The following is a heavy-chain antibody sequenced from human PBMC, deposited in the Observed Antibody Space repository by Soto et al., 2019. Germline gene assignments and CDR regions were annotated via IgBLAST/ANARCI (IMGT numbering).Heavy chain of an antibody. CDR2: IVVGSGNT. J-gene: IGHJ4*02. CDR1: GFTFTSSA. CDR3: AAEGYDSSGYYPIFDY. Sequence: QMQLVQSGPEVKKPGTSVKVSCKASGFTFTSSAVQWVRQARGQRLEWIGWIVVGSGNTNYAQKFQERVTITMDMSTSTAYMELSSLRSEDTAVYYCAAEGYDSSGYYPIFDYWGQGTLVTVSS. V-gene: IGHV1-58*01. D-gene: IGHD3-22*01.